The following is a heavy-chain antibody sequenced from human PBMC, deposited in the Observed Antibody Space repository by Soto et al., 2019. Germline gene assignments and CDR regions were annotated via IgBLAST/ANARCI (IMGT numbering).Heavy chain of an antibody. CDR1: GGSISSSSYY. D-gene: IGHD6-19*01. J-gene: IGHJ4*02. CDR2: IYYSGST. Sequence: QLQLQESGPGLVKPSETLSLTCTVSGGSISSSSYYWGWIRQPPGKGLEWIGSIYYSGSTYYNPSLKSRVTISVDTSKNQFSLKLSSVTAADTAVYYCARHHVSGWYPLPGYFDYWGQGTLVTVSS. CDR3: ARHHVSGWYPLPGYFDY. V-gene: IGHV4-39*01.